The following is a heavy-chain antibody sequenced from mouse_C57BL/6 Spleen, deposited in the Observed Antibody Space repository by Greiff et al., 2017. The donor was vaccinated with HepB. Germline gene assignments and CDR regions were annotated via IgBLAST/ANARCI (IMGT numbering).Heavy chain of an antibody. J-gene: IGHJ4*01. D-gene: IGHD1-1*01. CDR3: AREDTTVVAPYAMDY. CDR2: ISYDGSN. CDR1: GYSITSGYY. Sequence: EVQLQESGPGLVKPSQSLSLTCSVTGYSITSGYYWNWIRQFPGNKLEWMGYISYDGSNNYNPSLKNRISITRDTSKNQFFLKLNSVTTEDTATYYCAREDTTVVAPYAMDYWGQGTSGTVSS. V-gene: IGHV3-6*01.